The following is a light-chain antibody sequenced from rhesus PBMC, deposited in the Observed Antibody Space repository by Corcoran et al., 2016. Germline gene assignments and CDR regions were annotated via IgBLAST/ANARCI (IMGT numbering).Light chain of an antibody. CDR3: QHIYGTPFT. CDR2: KAS. CDR1: ENVNNY. Sequence: DIQMTQSPSSLSASVGDRVTITCRASENVNNYLHWYQQKPGKAPKLLIDKASTLQSGVQSRFSGSGSGTDFTLPLSSLQPEDFTTYYCQHIYGTPFTFGPGTKLDIK. V-gene: IGKV1-74*01. J-gene: IGKJ3*01.